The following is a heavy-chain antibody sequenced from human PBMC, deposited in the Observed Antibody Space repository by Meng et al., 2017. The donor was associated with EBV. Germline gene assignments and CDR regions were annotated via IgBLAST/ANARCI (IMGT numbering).Heavy chain of an antibody. D-gene: IGHD3-16*02. J-gene: IGHJ4*02. V-gene: IGHV1-18*01. CDR2: ISAYNGNT. Sequence: VRLVHSGAGVKNRGASGKVSCKASAYTLDSYGISWVRQAPGQGLEWMGWISAYNGNTNYAQKLQGRVTMTTDTSTSTAYMELRSLRSDDTAVYYCARVRTFGGVIPPDYWGQGTLVTVSS. CDR3: ARVRTFGGVIPPDY. CDR1: AYTLDSYG.